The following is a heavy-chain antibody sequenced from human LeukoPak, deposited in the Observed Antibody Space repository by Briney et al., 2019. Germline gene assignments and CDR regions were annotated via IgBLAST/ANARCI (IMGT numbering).Heavy chain of an antibody. Sequence: GGSLRLSCAASGFTYRTYWMDWVRQAPGKGLEWVANINQDGSEKYHVDSVKGRFTISRDNAKNSIYLQMNSVDAADYAGYYWVKGDWYFDFWGHGTLVTVSS. J-gene: IGHJ2*01. CDR3: VKGDWYFDF. CDR2: INQDGSEK. V-gene: IGHV3-7*01. CDR1: GFTYRTYW.